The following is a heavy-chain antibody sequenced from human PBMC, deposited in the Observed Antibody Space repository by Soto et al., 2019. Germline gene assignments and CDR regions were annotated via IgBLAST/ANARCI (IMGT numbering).Heavy chain of an antibody. CDR2: IYYSGGS. J-gene: IGHJ4*02. CDR1: GGSISSSTYY. D-gene: IGHD3-10*01. CDR3: ARGLGYYGSGSKHDY. Sequence: PSETLSLTCTVSGGSISSSTYYWGWIRQPPGKGLEWIGSIYYSGGSYYNPSLKSRVTISVDTSKNQFSLKLSSVTAADTAVYYCARGLGYYGSGSKHDYWGRGTLVTVSS. V-gene: IGHV4-39*01.